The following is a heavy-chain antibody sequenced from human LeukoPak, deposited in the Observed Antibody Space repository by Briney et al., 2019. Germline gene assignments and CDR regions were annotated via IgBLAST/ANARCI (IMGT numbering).Heavy chain of an antibody. CDR1: GGSISSSQW. CDR2: IYHSGST. J-gene: IGHJ3*02. V-gene: IGHV4-4*02. D-gene: IGHD1-26*01. Sequence: ASGTLSLTCAVSGGSISSSQWWTWVRQPPGKGLEWIGEIYHSGSTNYNPSLKSRVSMSVDKSKNQFSLKLSSVTAADTAVYFCARGSGSYYSGAFNIWGQGTMVTVSS. CDR3: ARGSGSYYSGAFNI.